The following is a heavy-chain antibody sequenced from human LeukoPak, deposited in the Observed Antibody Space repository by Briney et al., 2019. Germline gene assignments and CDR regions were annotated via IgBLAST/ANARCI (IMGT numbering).Heavy chain of an antibody. D-gene: IGHD3-3*01. Sequence: PSETPSLTCTVSGGSISSYYWSWIRQPPGKGLEWIGYIHNSGTTKYNPSLKSRVTMSVDTSKNQFSLKLTSVTAADTAVYYCARVLGSGYSDYWGQGTLVTVSS. CDR1: GGSISSYY. J-gene: IGHJ4*02. CDR2: IHNSGTT. CDR3: ARVLGSGYSDY. V-gene: IGHV4-59*01.